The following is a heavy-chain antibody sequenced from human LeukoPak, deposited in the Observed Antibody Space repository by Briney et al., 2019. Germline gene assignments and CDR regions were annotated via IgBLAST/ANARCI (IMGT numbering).Heavy chain of an antibody. J-gene: IGHJ4*01. CDR1: GFTFGTYA. CDR3: AKGEWIQLQLYLFDY. Sequence: GGSLRLSCAASGFTFGTYAMNWVRQAPGKGLEWVSSISNSASSAYYADSVKGRFTISRDNSRNTLYLQMNSLRAEDTAVYYCAKGEWIQLQLYLFDYCGQGSLVTVSS. CDR2: ISNSASSA. V-gene: IGHV3-23*01. D-gene: IGHD5-18*01.